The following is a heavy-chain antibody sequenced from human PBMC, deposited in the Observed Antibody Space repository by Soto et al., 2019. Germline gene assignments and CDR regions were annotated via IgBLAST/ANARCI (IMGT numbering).Heavy chain of an antibody. V-gene: IGHV5-51*01. J-gene: IGHJ4*02. CDR2: SYVVDSDT. CDR1: GYIFANYW. Sequence: PVESLKISCSVSGYIFANYWIGWVRQMPGKGLEWMGISYVVDSDTKYSPSFQGQVTISADKSVFTAYLQWRSLKASDTAMYYCASLSRLGPQSAFDYWGQGALVTVSS. CDR3: ASLSRLGPQSAFDY. D-gene: IGHD1-26*01.